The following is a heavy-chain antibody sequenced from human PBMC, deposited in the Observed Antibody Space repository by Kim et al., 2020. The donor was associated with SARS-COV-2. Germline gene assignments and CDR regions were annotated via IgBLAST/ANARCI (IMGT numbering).Heavy chain of an antibody. Sequence: ASVKVSCKASGYTFTSYDINWVRQATGQGLEWMGWMNPNSGNTGNAQKFQGRVTMTRNTSISTAYMELSSLRSEDTAVYYCARGNPLSGGFDWLAAYYYYYGMDVWGQGTTVTVSS. CDR3: ARGNPLSGGFDWLAAYYYYYGMDV. CDR2: MNPNSGNT. V-gene: IGHV1-8*01. J-gene: IGHJ6*02. CDR1: GYTFTSYD. D-gene: IGHD3-9*01.